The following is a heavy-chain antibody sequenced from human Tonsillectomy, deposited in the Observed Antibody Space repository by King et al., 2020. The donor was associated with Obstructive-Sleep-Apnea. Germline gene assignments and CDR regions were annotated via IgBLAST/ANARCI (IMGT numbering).Heavy chain of an antibody. Sequence: VQLQQWGAGLLKPSETLSLTCAVFGGPFSDYYWGWIRQPPGKGLEWIGEINHSGSTNYDPSIKSRVHISVETSKNQFSLELNSVTVADTAVYYCARGSGAAAVNWFDPWGQGTLVTVSS. J-gene: IGHJ5*02. CDR3: ARGSGAAAVNWFDP. CDR1: GGPFSDYY. V-gene: IGHV4-34*01. D-gene: IGHD6-13*01. CDR2: INHSGST.